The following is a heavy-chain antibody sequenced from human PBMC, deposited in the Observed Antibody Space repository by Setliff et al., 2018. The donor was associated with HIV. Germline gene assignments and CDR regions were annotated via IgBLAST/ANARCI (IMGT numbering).Heavy chain of an antibody. D-gene: IGHD3-22*01. V-gene: IGHV4-34*01. CDR3: ARGRLYYDTSGYYFYYFDY. Sequence: SETLSLTCAVYGGSFSGYYWSWIRQPPGKGLEWIGEINHSGSTNYNPSLKSRVTISVDTSKDQFSLELSSVAAADTAVYYCARGRLYYDTSGYYFYYFDYGGQGTLVTVSS. CDR1: GGSFSGYY. J-gene: IGHJ4*02. CDR2: INHSGST.